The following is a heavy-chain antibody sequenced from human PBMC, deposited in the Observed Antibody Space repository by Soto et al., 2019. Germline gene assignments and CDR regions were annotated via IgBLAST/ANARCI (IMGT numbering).Heavy chain of an antibody. CDR2: IIPILGIA. Sequence: SVKVSCKASGGTFSSYTISWVRQAPGQGLEWMGRIIPILGIANYAQKFQGRVTITADKSTSTAYMELSSLRSEDTAVYYCARDKTGTTNIFDYWGQGTLVTVSS. V-gene: IGHV1-69*04. CDR1: GGTFSSYT. J-gene: IGHJ4*02. CDR3: ARDKTGTTNIFDY. D-gene: IGHD1-1*01.